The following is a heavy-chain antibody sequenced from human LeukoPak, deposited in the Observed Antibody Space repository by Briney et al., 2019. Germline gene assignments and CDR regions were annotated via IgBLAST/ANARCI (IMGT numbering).Heavy chain of an antibody. D-gene: IGHD6-19*01. J-gene: IGHJ4*02. Sequence: PGGSLRLSCAASGFTFTGYYMHWVRQAPGQGLEWMGWINPNSGGTNYAQKFQGRVTMTRDTSISTAYMELSRLRSDDTAVYYCARRLEEQWLVRAGETYFDYWGQGTLVTVSS. V-gene: IGHV1-2*02. CDR3: ARRLEEQWLVRAGETYFDY. CDR2: INPNSGGT. CDR1: GFTFTGYY.